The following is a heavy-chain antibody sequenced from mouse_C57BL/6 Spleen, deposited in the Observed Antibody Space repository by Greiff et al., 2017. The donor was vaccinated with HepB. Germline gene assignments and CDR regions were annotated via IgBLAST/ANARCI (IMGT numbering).Heavy chain of an antibody. CDR2: INPSSGYT. V-gene: IGHV1-4*01. CDR1: GYTFTSYT. CDR3: ARGPTLYDGYYFDY. Sequence: QVQLKESGAELARPGASVKMSCKASGYTFTSYTMHWVKQRPGQGLEWIGYINPSSGYTKYNQKFKDKATLTADKSSSTAYMQLSSLTSEDSAVYYCARGPTLYDGYYFDYWGQGTTLTVSS. D-gene: IGHD2-12*01. J-gene: IGHJ2*01.